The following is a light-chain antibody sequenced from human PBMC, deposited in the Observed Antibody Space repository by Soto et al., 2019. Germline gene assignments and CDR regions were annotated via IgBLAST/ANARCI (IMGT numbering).Light chain of an antibody. J-gene: IGLJ1*01. Sequence: QLVLTQPASVSGSPEQSITISCTGTSSDVGGYNYVSWYQQHPGKAPKLMIYDVSNRPSGVSNRFSGSKSGNTASLTISGLQAEDEADYYCSSYTSSSTLVFGTGTKLTVL. CDR3: SSYTSSSTLV. CDR1: SSDVGGYNY. CDR2: DVS. V-gene: IGLV2-14*01.